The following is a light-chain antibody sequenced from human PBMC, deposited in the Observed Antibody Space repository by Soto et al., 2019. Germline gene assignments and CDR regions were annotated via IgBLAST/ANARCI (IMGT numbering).Light chain of an antibody. CDR2: GAS. V-gene: IGKV3-20*01. CDR3: QQYGSSSIT. Sequence: IVVSLSAGTLSLSPGERATLSCRSSQSVSSSYLAWYQQKPGQAPRLLIYGASSRATGIPDRFSGSGSGTDFTLTISRLEPEDFAVYYCQQYGSSSITFGQGTRLEIK. CDR1: QSVSSSY. J-gene: IGKJ5*01.